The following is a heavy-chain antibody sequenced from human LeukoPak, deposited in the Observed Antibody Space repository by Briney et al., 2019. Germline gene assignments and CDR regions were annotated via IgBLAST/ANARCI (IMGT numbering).Heavy chain of an antibody. J-gene: IGHJ4*02. CDR2: IYYSGST. CDR3: ARGGIAAAGRLPFDY. CDR1: GGSISSYY. D-gene: IGHD6-13*01. Sequence: SETLSLTCTVSGGSISSYYWSWIRQPPGKGLEWIGYIYYSGSTNYNPPLKSRVTISVDTSKNQFSLKLSSVTAADTAVYYCARGGIAAAGRLPFDYWGQGTLVTVSS. V-gene: IGHV4-59*01.